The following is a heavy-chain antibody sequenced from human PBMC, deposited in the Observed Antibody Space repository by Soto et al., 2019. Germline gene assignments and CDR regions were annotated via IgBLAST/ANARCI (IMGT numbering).Heavy chain of an antibody. D-gene: IGHD2-2*01. CDR2: IYYSGST. V-gene: IGHV4-31*03. Sequence: SETLSLTCTVSGGSISSGGYYWSRIRQHPGKGPEWIGYIYYSGSTYYNPSLKSRVTISVDTSKNQFSLKLSSVTAADTAVYYCARVGYCSSTSCLTPFDPWGQGTLVTVSS. J-gene: IGHJ5*02. CDR3: ARVGYCSSTSCLTPFDP. CDR1: GGSISSGGYY.